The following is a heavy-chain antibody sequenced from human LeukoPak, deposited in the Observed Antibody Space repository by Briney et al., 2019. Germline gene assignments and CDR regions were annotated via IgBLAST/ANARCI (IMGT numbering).Heavy chain of an antibody. CDR3: AKDDWASVHTNHDP. Sequence: PGGSLRLSCAASGFTFSSYGMHWVRQAPGKGLEWVSAISGSGGSTYYADSVKGRFTISRDNSKNTLYLQMNSLRAEDTAVYYCAKDDWASVHTNHDPWGQGTLVTVSS. D-gene: IGHD2-21*01. CDR1: GFTFSSYG. V-gene: IGHV3-NL1*01. J-gene: IGHJ5*02. CDR2: ISGSGGST.